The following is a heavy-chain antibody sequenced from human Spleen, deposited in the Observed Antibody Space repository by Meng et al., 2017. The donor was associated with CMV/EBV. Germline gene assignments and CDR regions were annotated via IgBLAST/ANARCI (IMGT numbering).Heavy chain of an antibody. Sequence: GESLKISCAASGFTFSDYYMSWIRQAPGKGLEWVSYINNSGRTIHYADSVKGRFTISRDNAENSLYLQMNSLRADDTAVYYCARDPPSGSTIFGVVIRYYYGMDVWGQGTTVTVSS. CDR2: INNSGRTI. J-gene: IGHJ6*02. D-gene: IGHD3-3*01. V-gene: IGHV3-11*04. CDR1: GFTFSDYY. CDR3: ARDPPSGSTIFGVVIRYYYGMDV.